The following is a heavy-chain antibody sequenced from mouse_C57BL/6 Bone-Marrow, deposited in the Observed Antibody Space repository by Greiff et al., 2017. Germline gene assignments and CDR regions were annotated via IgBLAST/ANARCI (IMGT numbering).Heavy chain of an antibody. V-gene: IGHV1-55*01. CDR2: IYPGSGST. Sequence: VQLVESGGGLVKPGASVKMSCKASGYTFTSYWITWVKQRPGQGLEWIGDIYPGSGSTNYNEKFKSKATLTVDTSSSTAYMQLSSLTSEDSAVYYCARTILRLDYWGQGTTLTVSS. D-gene: IGHD1-1*01. CDR1: GYTFTSYW. CDR3: ARTILRLDY. J-gene: IGHJ2*01.